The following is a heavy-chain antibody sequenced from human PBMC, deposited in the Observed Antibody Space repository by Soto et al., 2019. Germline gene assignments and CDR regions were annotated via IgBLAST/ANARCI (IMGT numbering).Heavy chain of an antibody. CDR3: AKDNDLDRDGPFDY. Sequence: DVQLVESGGGSVQPGRSLRLSCAASGFSVDDYGMHWVRQGPGKGLEWVSGISWNSGDIYYADSVKGRFTISRDNAKRSLYLQMNSLRTEDTALYYCAKDNDLDRDGPFDYWGQGILVTVSS. CDR1: GFSVDDYG. J-gene: IGHJ4*02. CDR2: ISWNSGDI. D-gene: IGHD2-2*03. V-gene: IGHV3-9*01.